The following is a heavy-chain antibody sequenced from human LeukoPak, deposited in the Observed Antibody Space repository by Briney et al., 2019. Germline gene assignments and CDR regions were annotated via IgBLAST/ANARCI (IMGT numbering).Heavy chain of an antibody. V-gene: IGHV1-24*01. CDR3: ATDPGGSYYYDY. D-gene: IGHD1-26*01. J-gene: IGHJ4*02. CDR1: GYTLTELS. CDR2: FDPEDGGT. Sequence: ASVKVSCKVSGYTLTELSMHWVRQAPGKGLEWMGGFDPEDGGTIYAQKFQGRVTMTEDTSTDTAYMELSSLRSEDTAVYYCATDPGGSYYYDYWGQGTLVTVSS.